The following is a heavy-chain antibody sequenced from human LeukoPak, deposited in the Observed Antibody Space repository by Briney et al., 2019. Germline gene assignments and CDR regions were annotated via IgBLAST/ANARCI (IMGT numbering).Heavy chain of an antibody. D-gene: IGHD6-19*01. Sequence: ASVKVSCKASGYTFTSYGISWVRQAPGQGLEWMGWISAYNGNTNYAQKLQGRVTMTTDTSTSTAYMELRSLRSDDTAVYYCARAAPGSGWSYPDYWGQGTLVTVSS. J-gene: IGHJ4*02. CDR1: GYTFTSYG. V-gene: IGHV1-18*01. CDR3: ARAAPGSGWSYPDY. CDR2: ISAYNGNT.